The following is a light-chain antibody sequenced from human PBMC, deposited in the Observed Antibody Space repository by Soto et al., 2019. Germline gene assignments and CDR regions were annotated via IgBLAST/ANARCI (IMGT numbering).Light chain of an antibody. V-gene: IGLV1-40*01. J-gene: IGLJ2*01. CDR3: QSYDSSLSGSV. Sequence: QSVLTQPPSVSGATWQRVTISCTGSSSNIGAGYDVHWYQQLPGTAPKLLIYGNSNRPSGVPDRFSGSKSGTSASLAITGLQAEDEADYYCQSYDSSLSGSVFGGGTKVTVL. CDR2: GNS. CDR1: SSNIGAGYD.